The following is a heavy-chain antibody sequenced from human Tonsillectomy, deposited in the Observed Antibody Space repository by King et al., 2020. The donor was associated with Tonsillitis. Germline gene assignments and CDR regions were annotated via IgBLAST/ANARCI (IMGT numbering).Heavy chain of an antibody. J-gene: IGHJ4*02. Sequence: QLVQSGAEGKKPGESLRISCNGSGYSFTSYWISWVRQIPGKGLEWMWRIDPSYSYTNYSPFFQCHITNSADKSIRTAYLQWSSLKASDTSMYYCARFNPLREKINPGKGDIVVVPAAPGFDYWGQGTLVTVSS. CDR3: ARFNPLREKINPGKGDIVVVPAAPGFDY. CDR2: IDPSYSYT. CDR1: GYSFTSYW. D-gene: IGHD2-2*01. V-gene: IGHV5-10-1*03.